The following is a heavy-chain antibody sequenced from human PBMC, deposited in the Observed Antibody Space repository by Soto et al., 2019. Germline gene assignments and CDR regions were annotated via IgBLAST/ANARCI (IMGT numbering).Heavy chain of an antibody. CDR1: GGSISSSTFC. CDR3: ARSHLRDGRCSIARTHDN. Sequence: PSETLSLTCTVSGGSISSSTFCWGWIRQPPGEGLEWIGGVCYSGNTRYNPSLASRVTISLDTAKNQFSLKVSSVAAADTAVYYCARSHLRDGRCSIARTHDNWGQGTMVTVSS. D-gene: IGHD2-15*01. J-gene: IGHJ4*02. V-gene: IGHV4-39*01. CDR2: VCYSGNT.